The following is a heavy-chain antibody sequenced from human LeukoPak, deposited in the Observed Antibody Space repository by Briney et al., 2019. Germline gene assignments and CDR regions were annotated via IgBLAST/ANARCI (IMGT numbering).Heavy chain of an antibody. D-gene: IGHD3-10*01. CDR1: TVPSISSHY. CDR3: SRGRRGGDYYGSGTYYKGTIFDS. J-gene: IGHJ4*02. Sequence: SDTLSLALSLTVPSISSHYCGSVRQPPGKGLGWIAGIYHRGSAYYIPSLKSRVTISVDTSRNQFFLKLNSVTAADTALYYCSRGRRGGDYYGSGTYYKGTIFDSWGQGILVTVSS. CDR2: IYHRGSA. V-gene: IGHV4-38-2*02.